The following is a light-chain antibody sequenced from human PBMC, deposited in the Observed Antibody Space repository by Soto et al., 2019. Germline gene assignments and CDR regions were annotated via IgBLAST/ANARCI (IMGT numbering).Light chain of an antibody. J-gene: IGKJ5*01. V-gene: IGKV3-11*01. CDR2: DAV. Sequence: EIVLTQSPATLSLSPGERAPLFCRASESVDSFLAWYQQKPGQAPRLLIYDAVNRATGIPARFSGSGSGTDFTLTISGLEPEDFATYYCQQRKKWPPITFGQGTRLEI. CDR1: ESVDSF. CDR3: QQRKKWPPIT.